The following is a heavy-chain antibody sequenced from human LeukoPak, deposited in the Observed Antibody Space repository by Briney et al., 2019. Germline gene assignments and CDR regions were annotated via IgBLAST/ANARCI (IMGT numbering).Heavy chain of an antibody. Sequence: PGGSLRLSCAASGFTFSSYTINWVRQAPGKGLEWVSSISSSSNYIYYADSVKGRFTISRDNAKNSLYLQMNSLRAEDTAIYYCARLLDYGDYGTANFDCWGQGTLVTVSS. D-gene: IGHD4-17*01. J-gene: IGHJ4*02. CDR2: ISSSSNYI. V-gene: IGHV3-21*01. CDR3: ARLLDYGDYGTANFDC. CDR1: GFTFSSYT.